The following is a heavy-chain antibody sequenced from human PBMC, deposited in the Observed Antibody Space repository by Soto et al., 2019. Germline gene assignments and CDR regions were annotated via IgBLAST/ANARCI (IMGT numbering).Heavy chain of an antibody. J-gene: IGHJ6*02. Sequence: QVTLKESGPVLVKPTETLTLTCTVSGFSLSNARMGVSWIRQPPGKALEWLAHIFSNDEKPYSTSLKSRRTXAXDXXDSQVVLTMTNMDPVDTATYYCARIRDKYYYGMDVWGQGTTVTVSS. CDR3: ARIRDKYYYGMDV. D-gene: IGHD2-21*02. CDR2: IFSNDEK. V-gene: IGHV2-26*01. CDR1: GFSLSNARMG.